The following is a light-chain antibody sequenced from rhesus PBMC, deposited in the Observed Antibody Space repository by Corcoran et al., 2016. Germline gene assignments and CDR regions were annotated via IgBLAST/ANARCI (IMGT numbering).Light chain of an antibody. J-gene: IGKJ3*01. CDR2: VAS. Sequence: EIVMTQSPATLSLSPGERATLSCRASPSVSSRLAWYQQKRGQAPLLLTYVASSRAAGIPDRFSGSGSGTAFTLTISSLEPEDVGVYYCQQDYNWHFTFGPGTKLDIK. V-gene: IGKV3-42*01. CDR3: QQDYNWHFT. CDR1: PSVSSR.